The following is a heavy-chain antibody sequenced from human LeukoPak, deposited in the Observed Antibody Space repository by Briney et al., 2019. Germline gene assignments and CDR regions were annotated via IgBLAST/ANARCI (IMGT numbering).Heavy chain of an antibody. CDR2: INSDGSST. J-gene: IGHJ3*02. CDR1: GFTFSSYW. Sequence: QPGGSLRLSCAASGFTFSSYWMHWVRQVPGKGLVWVSRINSDGSSTSYADSVKGRFTISRDNAKKTLYVQMNSLRAEDTAVYYCSTGSGHAFDIWGRGTMVTVSS. CDR3: STGSGHAFDI. V-gene: IGHV3-74*01. D-gene: IGHD3-10*01.